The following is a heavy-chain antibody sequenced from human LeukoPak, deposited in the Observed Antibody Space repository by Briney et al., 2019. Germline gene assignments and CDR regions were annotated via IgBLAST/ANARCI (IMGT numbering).Heavy chain of an antibody. J-gene: IGHJ4*02. D-gene: IGHD6-19*01. CDR1: GGTFSSYA. Sequence: GASVKVSCKASGGTFSSYAISWVRQAPAQGLEWMGGIIPIFGTANYAQKFQGRVTITADESTSTAYMELSSLRSEDTAVYYCASNIAVAGDIFDYWGQGTLVTVSS. V-gene: IGHV1-69*13. CDR3: ASNIAVAGDIFDY. CDR2: IIPIFGTA.